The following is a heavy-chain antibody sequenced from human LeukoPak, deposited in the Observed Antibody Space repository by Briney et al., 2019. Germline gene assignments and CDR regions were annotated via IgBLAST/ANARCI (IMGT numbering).Heavy chain of an antibody. D-gene: IGHD5-12*01. V-gene: IGHV4-31*03. Sequence: SETLSLTCTVSGGSISSGAYFWSWIRQHPGKGLEWIGFIYYSGTTYYNPSLKSRLTLSKDTSKNHSSLTLSSVTAADTAVYYCARAHGSGGDYFDYWGQGTLVTVSS. CDR3: ARAHGSGGDYFDY. J-gene: IGHJ4*02. CDR2: IYYSGTT. CDR1: GGSISSGAYF.